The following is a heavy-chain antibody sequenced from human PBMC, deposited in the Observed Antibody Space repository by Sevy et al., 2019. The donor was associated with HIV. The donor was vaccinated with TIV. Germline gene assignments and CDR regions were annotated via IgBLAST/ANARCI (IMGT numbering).Heavy chain of an antibody. D-gene: IGHD5-18*01. J-gene: IGHJ4*02. CDR2: ISGSGGST. CDR3: ANVSPRGYSYGPYFDY. CDR1: GFTFSSYA. V-gene: IGHV3-23*01. Sequence: GGSLRLSCAASGFTFSSYAMSWVRQAPGKGLEWVSAISGSGGSTYYADSVKGRFTISRDNSKNTLYLQMNSLRAEDTAVYYCANVSPRGYSYGPYFDYWGQGTLVTVSS.